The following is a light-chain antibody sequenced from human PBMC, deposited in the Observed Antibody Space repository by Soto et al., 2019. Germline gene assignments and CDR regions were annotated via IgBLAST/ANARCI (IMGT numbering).Light chain of an antibody. CDR1: QSVSNN. Sequence: EIVMTQSPATLSMSPGERATLSCRASQSVSNNLAWYQQKPGQAPRLLIYGISTRATGIPARFSGSGSGTEFTLTISSLQSEDVAVYFCQQYDKWPPKTFGQGTKVDNK. J-gene: IGKJ1*01. V-gene: IGKV3-15*01. CDR3: QQYDKWPPKT. CDR2: GIS.